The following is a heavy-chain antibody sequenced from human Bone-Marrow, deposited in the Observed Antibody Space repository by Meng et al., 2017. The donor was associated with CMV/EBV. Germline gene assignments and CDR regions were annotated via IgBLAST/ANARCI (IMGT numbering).Heavy chain of an antibody. CDR2: ISYDGSNK. J-gene: IGHJ5*02. Sequence: SLKISCAAPGFTFSSYAMHWVRQAPGKGLEWVAVISYDGSNKYYADSVKGRFTISRDNSKNTLYLQMSSLGAEDTTVHDCARDATPWGQGTLVTVSS. CDR1: GFTFSSYA. V-gene: IGHV3-30-3*01. CDR3: ARDATP.